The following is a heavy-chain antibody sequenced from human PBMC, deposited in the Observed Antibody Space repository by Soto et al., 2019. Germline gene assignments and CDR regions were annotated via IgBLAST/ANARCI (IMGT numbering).Heavy chain of an antibody. Sequence: SETPSLSCTVCGGSVISSTYYGSCIRQSPGKGLEWIGSIYYSGTTYYHPSLKSRVTMSVDTPKNQVSLKLSSMTAADTAVYYCVRHWSSSGNNWFDPWGQGTQVTVSS. CDR3: VRHWSSSGNNWFDP. V-gene: IGHV4-39*01. CDR2: IYYSGTT. J-gene: IGHJ5*02. D-gene: IGHD1-1*01. CDR1: GGSVISSTYY.